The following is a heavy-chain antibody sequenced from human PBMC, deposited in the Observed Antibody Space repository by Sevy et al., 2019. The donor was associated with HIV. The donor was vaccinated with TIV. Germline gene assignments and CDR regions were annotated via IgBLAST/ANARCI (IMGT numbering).Heavy chain of an antibody. J-gene: IGHJ5*02. Sequence: LRETLSLTCTVSGNSISSGYYWGWIRQPPGKGLEWIGSIYHSGSTCYNPSLKSRVTISVDTSKNQFSLKLSSVTAADTAVYYCARGELYSGGGAYCSGGSCYSGLWFDPWRQGTLVTVSS. V-gene: IGHV4-38-2*02. CDR1: GNSISSGYY. CDR2: IYHSGST. D-gene: IGHD2-15*01. CDR3: ARGELYSGGGAYCSGGSCYSGLWFDP.